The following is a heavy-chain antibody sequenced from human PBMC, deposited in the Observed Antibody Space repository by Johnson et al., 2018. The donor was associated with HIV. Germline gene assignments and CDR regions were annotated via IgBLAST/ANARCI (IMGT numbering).Heavy chain of an antibody. CDR2: IKSKTDGGTT. V-gene: IGHV3-15*01. D-gene: IGHD3-22*01. Sequence: VQLVESGGGVVRPGGSLRLSCAASGFTFSDYYMSWIRQAPGKGLEWVGRIKSKTDGGTTDYAAPVKGRFTISRDNSKNTLYLQMNSLRAEDTAIYYCAKDPYYETSAYYDDAFDIWGQGTMVTVSS. CDR3: AKDPYYETSAYYDDAFDI. J-gene: IGHJ3*02. CDR1: GFTFSDYY.